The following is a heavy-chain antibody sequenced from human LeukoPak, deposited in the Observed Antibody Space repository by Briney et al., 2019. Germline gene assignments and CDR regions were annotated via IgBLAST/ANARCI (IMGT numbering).Heavy chain of an antibody. D-gene: IGHD3-10*01. J-gene: IGHJ5*02. CDR1: GYTFTSYY. CDR2: INPSGGST. Sequence: ASVKVSYKASGYTFTSYYMHWVRQAPGQGLEWMGIINPSGGSTSYAQKFQGRVTMTRDTSTSTVYMELSSLRSEDTAVYYCARGGLTMVRGVIITFRFDPWGQGTLVTVSS. V-gene: IGHV1-46*01. CDR3: ARGGLTMVRGVIITFRFDP.